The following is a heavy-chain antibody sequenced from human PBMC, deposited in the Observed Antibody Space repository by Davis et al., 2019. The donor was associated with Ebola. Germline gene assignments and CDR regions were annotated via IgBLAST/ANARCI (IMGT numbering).Heavy chain of an antibody. J-gene: IGHJ4*02. CDR2: VSHSEREK. V-gene: IGHV3-30*04. CDR1: GFTFSNYA. D-gene: IGHD3-3*01. CDR3: ARAVFHEVLDY. Sequence: GESLKISCAASGFTFSNYAMHWVRQAPGKGLEWVAVVSHSEREKFYGDSVKGRITISRDNSENTLYLQMNSLTADDTAVYYCARAVFHEVLDYWGQGTPVTVSS.